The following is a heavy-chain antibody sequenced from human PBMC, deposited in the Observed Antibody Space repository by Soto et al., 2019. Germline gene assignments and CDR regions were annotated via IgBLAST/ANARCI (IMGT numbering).Heavy chain of an antibody. J-gene: IGHJ6*02. Sequence: QVQLEQSGAEVKKPGSSVKVSCKASGGTFSTSAISWVRQAPGQGREWMGGIMPIFRTPDYAQKFQGRVTITADESTSTAYMELSGLRSDDTAVYYCARDKDRQQLGGNYYYMVDVWGQGTTVTVSS. V-gene: IGHV1-69*13. D-gene: IGHD3-3*02. CDR1: GGTFSTSA. CDR3: ARDKDRQQLGGNYYYMVDV. CDR2: IMPIFRTP.